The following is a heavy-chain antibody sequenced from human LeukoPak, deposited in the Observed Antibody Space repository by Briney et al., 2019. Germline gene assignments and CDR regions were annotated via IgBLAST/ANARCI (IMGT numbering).Heavy chain of an antibody. V-gene: IGHV3-11*05. D-gene: IGHD3-22*01. CDR2: ISSSSSYK. J-gene: IGHJ4*02. Sequence: GGSLRLSCAASGFTFSDYYMSWIRQAPGKGLEWVSYISSSSSYKNYADSVKGRFTISRDNAKNSLYLQMNSLRAEDTAVYYCARAYDSSGYYGVWRYYFDYWGQGTLVTVSS. CDR1: GFTFSDYY. CDR3: ARAYDSSGYYGVWRYYFDY.